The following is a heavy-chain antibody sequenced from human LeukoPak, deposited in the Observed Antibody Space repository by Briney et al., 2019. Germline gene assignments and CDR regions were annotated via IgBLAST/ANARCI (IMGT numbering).Heavy chain of an antibody. CDR1: GFTFSRYS. CDR2: FSTRSNTI. D-gene: IGHD4-17*01. CDR3: ARDQDYGFDY. V-gene: IGHV3-48*02. Sequence: GWSLRLSCAASGFTFSRYSMNWLRQAPAKGLEWVSYFSTRSNTISYEDSVKGRFAISRDNAKNSLYLQMNSLRDEDTAVYYCARDQDYGFDYWGQGTLVTVSS. J-gene: IGHJ4*02.